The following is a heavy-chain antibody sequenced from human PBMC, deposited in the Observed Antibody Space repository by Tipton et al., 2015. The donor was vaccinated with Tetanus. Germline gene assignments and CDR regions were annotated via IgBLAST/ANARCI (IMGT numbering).Heavy chain of an antibody. D-gene: IGHD3-16*01. CDR1: GFTFTRYA. J-gene: IGHJ4*02. CDR2: ITFDGGTK. Sequence: AVSGFTFTRYAMHWVRQAPGKGLEWVAVITFDGGTKYYADSVKGRFTLSRDNSQNTLYLQMNSLKVEDTAVYYCAREDGGPTLDYFDSWGQGALVIVSS. CDR3: AREDGGPTLDYFDS. V-gene: IGHV3-30-3*01.